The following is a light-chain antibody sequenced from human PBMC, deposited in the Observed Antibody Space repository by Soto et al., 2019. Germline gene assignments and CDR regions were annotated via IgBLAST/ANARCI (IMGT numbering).Light chain of an antibody. CDR3: QQYDTSPTGT. CDR1: QSVSSNF. J-gene: IGKJ2*01. Sequence: EIVLTQSPGTLSLSPGETVTLSCRASQSVSSNFLAWYQHKPGQAPRLLIYGASSRATGIPDRFSGRGSGTDFTLTISGLEPEDFAVYFCQQYDTSPTGTFGQGTKLEIK. CDR2: GAS. V-gene: IGKV3-20*01.